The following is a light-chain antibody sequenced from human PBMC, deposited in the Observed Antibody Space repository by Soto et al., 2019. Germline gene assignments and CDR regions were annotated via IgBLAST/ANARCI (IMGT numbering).Light chain of an antibody. J-gene: IGLJ2*01. CDR1: SSDIGADDF. Sequence: QSVLTQPASVSGSPGQSITISCTGTSSDIGADDFVSWYQHHPDKTPKLIIFEVTYRPTGISHRFSASKSGNTASLTISGXXAEDEAFYYCSSYRRTTFPHVVFGGGTKL. CDR2: EVT. V-gene: IGLV2-14*01. CDR3: SSYRRTTFPHVV.